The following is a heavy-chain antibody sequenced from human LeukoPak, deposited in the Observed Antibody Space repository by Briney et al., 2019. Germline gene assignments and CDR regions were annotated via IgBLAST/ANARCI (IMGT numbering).Heavy chain of an antibody. V-gene: IGHV4-4*09. D-gene: IGHD3-16*01. CDR3: ARRGRYDDFNWFEP. Sequence: SETLSLTCTVSGGSISSYYWSWIRQPPGKGLEGIGYIYTSGSTNYNPSLKSRVTISVGTSKNQFSLKLSSVTAADTAVYYCARRGRYDDFNWFEPWGQGTLVTVSS. CDR1: GGSISSYY. CDR2: IYTSGST. J-gene: IGHJ5*02.